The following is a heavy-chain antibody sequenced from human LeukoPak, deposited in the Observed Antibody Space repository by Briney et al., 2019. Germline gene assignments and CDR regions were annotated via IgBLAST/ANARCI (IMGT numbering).Heavy chain of an antibody. CDR2: IYSGGST. J-gene: IGHJ6*02. D-gene: IGHD6-6*01. Sequence: GGSLRLSCAASGFXVSSNYMSWVRQAPGKGLEWVSVIYSGGSTYYADSVKGRFTISRDNSKNTLYLQMNSLRAEDTAVYYCARDLGIAARPYYYYGMDVWGQGTTVTVSS. CDR3: ARDLGIAARPYYYYGMDV. CDR1: GFXVSSNY. V-gene: IGHV3-66*01.